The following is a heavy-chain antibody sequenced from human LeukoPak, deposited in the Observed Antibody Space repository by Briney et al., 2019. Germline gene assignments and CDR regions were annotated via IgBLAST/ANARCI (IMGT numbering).Heavy chain of an antibody. CDR3: TSMTMVTPLDY. J-gene: IGHJ4*02. V-gene: IGHV3-73*01. D-gene: IGHD4/OR15-4a*01. CDR1: GFTFSGST. CDR2: IRSRPNNYAT. Sequence: SGGSLRLSCAASGFTFSGSTVHWVRQASGKGLEWVARIRSRPNNYATAYAASVQGRFTISRDDSQNTAYLQMNSLKTEDTAVYYCTSMTMVTPLDYWGQGTLVTVSS.